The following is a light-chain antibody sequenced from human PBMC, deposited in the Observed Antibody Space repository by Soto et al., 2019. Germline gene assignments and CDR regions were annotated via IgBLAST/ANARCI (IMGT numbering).Light chain of an antibody. V-gene: IGLV2-23*01. CDR2: EGN. CDR3: CSYAGTNTFV. CDR1: SSDVGSYNL. J-gene: IGLJ1*01. Sequence: QSALTQPASVSGSPGQSITMSGTGTSSDVGSYNLVSWYQQHPGKAPKLMIYEGNKRPSGVSNRFSGSKSANTASLTISGLQTEDEADYYCCSYAGTNTFVFGTGTKLTVL.